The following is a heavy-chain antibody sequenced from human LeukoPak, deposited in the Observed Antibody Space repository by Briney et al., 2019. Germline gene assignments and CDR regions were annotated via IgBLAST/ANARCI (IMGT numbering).Heavy chain of an antibody. Sequence: PGGSLRLSCAASGLTFSSYTMNWVRQAPGKGLEWVSSISSSSSYIYYADSVKGRFTISRDNAKNSLYLQMNSLRAEDTAVYYCARAVAGTTGDWGQGTLVTVSS. V-gene: IGHV3-21*01. CDR1: GLTFSSYT. CDR3: ARAVAGTTGD. J-gene: IGHJ4*02. D-gene: IGHD6-19*01. CDR2: ISSSSSYI.